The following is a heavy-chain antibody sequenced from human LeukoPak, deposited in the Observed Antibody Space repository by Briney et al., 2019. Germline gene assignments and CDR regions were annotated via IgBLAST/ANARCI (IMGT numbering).Heavy chain of an antibody. D-gene: IGHD3-10*01. V-gene: IGHV1-69*04. CDR1: GGTFSSYA. CDR3: AREAYYGSGSYYNSGPGERFDY. CDR2: IIPILGIA. Sequence: ASVKVSCKASGGTFSSYAISWVRQAPGQGLEWMGRIIPILGIANYAQKLQGRVTITADKSTSTAYLELSSLRSEDTAVYYCAREAYYGSGSYYNSGPGERFDYWGQGTLVTVSS. J-gene: IGHJ4*02.